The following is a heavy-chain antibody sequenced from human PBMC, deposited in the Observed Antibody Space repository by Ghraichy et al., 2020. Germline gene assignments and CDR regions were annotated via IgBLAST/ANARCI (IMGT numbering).Heavy chain of an antibody. CDR2: ISGSGGST. CDR1: GFTFSSYA. D-gene: IGHD1-26*01. J-gene: IGHJ4*02. Sequence: GESLNISCAASGFTFSSYAMSWVRQAPGKGLEWVSAISGSGGSTYYADSVKGRFTISRDNSKNTLYLQMNSLRAEDTAVYYCAPGQPGSFDYWGQGTLVTVSS. CDR3: APGQPGSFDY. V-gene: IGHV3-23*01.